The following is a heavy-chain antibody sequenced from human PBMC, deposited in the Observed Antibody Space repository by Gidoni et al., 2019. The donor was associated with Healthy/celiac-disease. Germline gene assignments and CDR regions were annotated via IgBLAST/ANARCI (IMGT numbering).Heavy chain of an antibody. CDR2: ISGSGGST. D-gene: IGHD4-17*01. Sequence: EVQLLESGGGLVQPGGSLRLSCAASGFTFSSYAMSWVRQAPGKGLEWVAAISGSGGSTYYADSVKGRFTISRDNSKNTLYLQMNSLRAEDTAVYYCARHDYGDYVSPWFDYWGQGTLVTVSS. CDR1: GFTFSSYA. CDR3: ARHDYGDYVSPWFDY. J-gene: IGHJ4*02. V-gene: IGHV3-23*01.